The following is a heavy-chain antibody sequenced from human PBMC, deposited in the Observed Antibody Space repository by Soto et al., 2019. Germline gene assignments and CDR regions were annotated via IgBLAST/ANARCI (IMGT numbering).Heavy chain of an antibody. CDR2: IWYDGSNK. J-gene: IGHJ4*02. CDR1: GFTFSSFG. Sequence: PGGSLRLSCAASGFTFSSFGMHWVRQAPGKGLEWVAVIWYDGSNKYYADSVKGRFTISRDNSKNTLYLQMNSLRAEDTAVYYCARDLHSSGIGLGYWGQGTLVTVSS. D-gene: IGHD6-19*01. V-gene: IGHV3-33*01. CDR3: ARDLHSSGIGLGY.